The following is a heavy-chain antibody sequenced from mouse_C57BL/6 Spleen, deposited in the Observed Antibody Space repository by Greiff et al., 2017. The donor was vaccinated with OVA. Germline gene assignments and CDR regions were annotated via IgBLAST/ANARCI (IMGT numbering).Heavy chain of an antibody. CDR3: ARHEGITTVVATDYAMDY. J-gene: IGHJ4*01. V-gene: IGHV1-62-2*01. CDR1: GYTFTEYT. Sequence: VQLQESGAELVKPGASVKLSCKASGYTFTEYTIHWVKQRSGQGLEWIGWFYPGSGSIKYNEKFKDKATLTADKSSSTVYMELSRLTSEDSAVYFCARHEGITTVVATDYAMDYWGQGTSVTVSS. D-gene: IGHD1-1*01. CDR2: FYPGSGSI.